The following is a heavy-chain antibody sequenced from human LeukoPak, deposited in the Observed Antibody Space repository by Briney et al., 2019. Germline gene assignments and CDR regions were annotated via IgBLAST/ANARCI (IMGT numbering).Heavy chain of an antibody. J-gene: IGHJ4*02. CDR3: AKDFSSSWVAFDY. CDR2: ISGSGGST. D-gene: IGHD6-13*01. Sequence: GGSLRLSCAASGFTFSSYAMSWVRQAPGKGLEWVSAISGSGGSTYYTDSVKGRFTISRDNSKNTLYLQMNSLRAEDTAVYYCAKDFSSSWVAFDYWGQGTLVTVSS. V-gene: IGHV3-23*01. CDR1: GFTFSSYA.